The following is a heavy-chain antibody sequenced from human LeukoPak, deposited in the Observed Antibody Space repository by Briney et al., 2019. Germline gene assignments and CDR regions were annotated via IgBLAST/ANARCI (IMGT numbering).Heavy chain of an antibody. D-gene: IGHD3-22*01. CDR2: IYYSGST. Sequence: PSKTLSLTCTVSGGSISSGGYYWSWIRQHPGKGLEWIGYIYYSGSTYYNPSLKSRVTISVDTSKNQFSLKLSSVTAADTAVYYCARQIRGYDSSGYYYADAFDIWGQGTMVTVSS. CDR1: GGSISSGGYY. J-gene: IGHJ3*02. V-gene: IGHV4-31*03. CDR3: ARQIRGYDSSGYYYADAFDI.